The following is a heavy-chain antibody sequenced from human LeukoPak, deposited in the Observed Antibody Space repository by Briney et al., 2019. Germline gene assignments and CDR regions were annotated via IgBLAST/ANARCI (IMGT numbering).Heavy chain of an antibody. CDR2: INPNSGGT. J-gene: IGHJ6*02. CDR1: GYTFTGYY. Sequence: ASVKVSCKASGYTFTGYYMHWVRQAPGQGLEWMGWINPNSGGTNYAQKFQGRVTMTRDTSISTAYMELSRLRSDDTAVYYCARDRLDDYYYYYGMDVWGQGTTVTASS. V-gene: IGHV1-2*02. CDR3: ARDRLDDYYYYYGMDV.